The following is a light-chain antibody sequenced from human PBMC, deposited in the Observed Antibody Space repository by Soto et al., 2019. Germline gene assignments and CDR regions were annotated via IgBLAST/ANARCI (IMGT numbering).Light chain of an antibody. Sequence: EIVMTQSPATLSVSTGERATLSCRASQSVSSNLAWYQQKPGQAPRLLIYGASTRATGIPARFSGSGSGTEFTLTISSLQSEDFAVYYCQQYNNWPPWTFGQGNKV. J-gene: IGKJ1*01. CDR2: GAS. V-gene: IGKV3-15*01. CDR3: QQYNNWPPWT. CDR1: QSVSSN.